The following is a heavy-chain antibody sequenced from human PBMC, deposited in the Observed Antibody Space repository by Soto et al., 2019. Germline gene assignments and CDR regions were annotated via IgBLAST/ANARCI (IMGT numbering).Heavy chain of an antibody. V-gene: IGHV3-7*01. Sequence: GGSLRLSCEASGFALSMYWMSWVRQAPGMGLQWVANINQVGSIQHYVDSVRGRFTVSRDNAKNSLYLQMNSLRAEDTAVYYCARGIQLAGNYYYYGMDVWGQGTTVTVSS. CDR3: ARGIQLAGNYYYYGMDV. J-gene: IGHJ6*02. D-gene: IGHD5-18*01. CDR1: GFALSMYW. CDR2: INQVGSIQ.